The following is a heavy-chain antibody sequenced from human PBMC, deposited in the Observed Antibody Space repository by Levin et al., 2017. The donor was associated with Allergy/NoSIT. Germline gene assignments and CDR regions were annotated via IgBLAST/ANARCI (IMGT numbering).Heavy chain of an antibody. Sequence: GGSLRLSCAASGFTFSTFGMHWVRQAPGKGLEWVAVIWDDGSNKYYADSVQGRFTISRDNSKNTRYLQMDSLRDEDTAVYYCARDRLLWVGGSRVYYDYYMDVWGKGTTVTVSS. J-gene: IGHJ6*03. CDR2: IWDDGSNK. V-gene: IGHV3-33*01. CDR3: ARDRLLWVGGSRVYYDYYMDV. D-gene: IGHD3-10*01. CDR1: GFTFSTFG.